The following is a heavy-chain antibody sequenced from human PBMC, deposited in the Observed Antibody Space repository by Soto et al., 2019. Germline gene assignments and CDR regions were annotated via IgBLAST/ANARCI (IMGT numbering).Heavy chain of an antibody. CDR2: IKQDGSEK. D-gene: IGHD5-12*01. J-gene: IGHJ3*02. CDR3: ARFGGYSGYDAFAFDI. CDR1: GFTFSSYW. V-gene: IGHV3-7*01. Sequence: GGSLRLSCAASGFTFSSYWMSWVRQAPGKGLEWVANIKQDGSEKYYVDSVKGRFTISRDNAKNSLYLQMNSLRAEDTAVYYCARFGGYSGYDAFAFDIWGQGTMVTVSS.